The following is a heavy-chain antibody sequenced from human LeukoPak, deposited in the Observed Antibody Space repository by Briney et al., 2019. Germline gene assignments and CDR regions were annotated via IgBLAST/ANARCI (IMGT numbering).Heavy chain of an antibody. Sequence: SETLSLTCTVSGGSISNYYWSWIRQPPGKGLEWIGYIYYSGSTNYNPSLKSRVTISVDTSKNQFSLKLSSVTAADTAVYYCARHLPSTTGRSYFDYWGQGTLVTVSS. D-gene: IGHD1-1*01. CDR2: IYYSGST. CDR3: ARHLPSTTGRSYFDY. V-gene: IGHV4-59*08. J-gene: IGHJ4*02. CDR1: GGSISNYY.